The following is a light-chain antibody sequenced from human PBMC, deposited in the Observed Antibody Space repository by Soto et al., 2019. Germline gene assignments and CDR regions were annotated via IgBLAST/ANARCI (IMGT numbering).Light chain of an antibody. CDR3: QQYGSSPLIT. J-gene: IGKJ5*01. CDR2: GAS. CDR1: QSVSSSY. Sequence: EIVLTQSPGTLSLSPGERATLSCRASQSVSSSYLAWYQQKPGQAPRLLIYGASSRATGIPDRFSGSRSGRDFTLTISRLEPEDFAVYYCQQYGSSPLITFGQGTRLEIK. V-gene: IGKV3-20*01.